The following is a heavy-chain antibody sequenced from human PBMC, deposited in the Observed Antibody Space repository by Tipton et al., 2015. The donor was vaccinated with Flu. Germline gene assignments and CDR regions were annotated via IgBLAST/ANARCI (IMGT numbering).Heavy chain of an antibody. Sequence: QLVQSGAEVKEPGESLKISCKRSGYSFTSYWIGWVRQMPGKGLEWMGIIYPGGSDSRYSPSFQGQVTMSVDRSIRTAYLQWNTRKASDPATYYCARLIYYVGDSLSALDVWGQGTMVTVAS. CDR3: ARLIYYVGDSLSALDV. D-gene: IGHD3-10*02. J-gene: IGHJ3*01. CDR1: GYSFTSYW. CDR2: IYPGGSDS. V-gene: IGHV5-51*01.